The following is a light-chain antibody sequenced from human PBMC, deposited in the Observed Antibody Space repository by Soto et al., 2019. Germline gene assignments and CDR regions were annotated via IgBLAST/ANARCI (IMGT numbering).Light chain of an antibody. V-gene: IGKV3-20*01. CDR1: QSVSSSY. CDR3: QQRYSWPLT. CDR2: GAS. J-gene: IGKJ5*01. Sequence: EIVFTQSPGTLSLSPGERATLSCRASQSVSSSYLAWYQQKPGQAPRLLIYGASSRATGIPDRFSGSGSGTDFTLTISRLEPEDFGTYYCQQRYSWPLTFGQRTRLEIK.